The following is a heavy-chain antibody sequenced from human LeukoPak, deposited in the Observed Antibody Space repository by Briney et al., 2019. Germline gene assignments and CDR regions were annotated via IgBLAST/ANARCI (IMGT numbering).Heavy chain of an antibody. V-gene: IGHV3-7*01. D-gene: IGHD3-3*01. CDR1: GFTFSSYW. Sequence: GGSLRLSCAASGFTFSSYWMGWVRQAPGKGLEWVANIQQGGSHKYYVDSVQGRFTISRDNAKNSLYLQMNSLRAEDTAVYYCASGSTIFGVVTYGNAFDIWGQGTMVTVSS. CDR3: ASGSTIFGVVTYGNAFDI. J-gene: IGHJ3*02. CDR2: IQQGGSHK.